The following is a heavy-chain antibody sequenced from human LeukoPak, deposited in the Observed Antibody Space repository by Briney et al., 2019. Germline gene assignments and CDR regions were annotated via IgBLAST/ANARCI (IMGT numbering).Heavy chain of an antibody. D-gene: IGHD6-6*01. V-gene: IGHV3-30*18. J-gene: IGHJ6*02. CDR3: AKDRGTSSSAYGMDV. CDR2: ISFDAGNG. Sequence: GGSLRLSCAASGFTFSSDGMHWVRQAPGKGLEWVALISFDAGNGSPADSVKGRFTISRDNSKNTLYLQMNSLRDEDTAVYYCAKDRGTSSSAYGMDVWGQGTTVTVSS. CDR1: GFTFSSDG.